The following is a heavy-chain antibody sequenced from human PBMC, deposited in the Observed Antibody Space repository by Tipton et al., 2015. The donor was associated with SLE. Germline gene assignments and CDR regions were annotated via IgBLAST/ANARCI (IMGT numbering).Heavy chain of an antibody. J-gene: IGHJ4*02. V-gene: IGHV3-9*01. Sequence: SLRLSCAASGFTFSSYEMNWVRQAPGKGLEWVSGISWNSGSIGYADSVKGRFTISRDNAKNSLYLQMNSLRAEDTALYYCAKQGRRDGYNGVYFDYWGQGTLVTVSS. CDR1: GFTFSSYE. D-gene: IGHD5-24*01. CDR3: AKQGRRDGYNGVYFDY. CDR2: ISWNSGSI.